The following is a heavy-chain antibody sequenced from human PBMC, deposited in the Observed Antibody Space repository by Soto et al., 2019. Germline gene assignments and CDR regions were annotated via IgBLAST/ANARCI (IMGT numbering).Heavy chain of an antibody. CDR2: MSGSGDST. D-gene: IGHD2-15*01. CDR1: GFTFSSYA. J-gene: IGHJ1*01. CDR3: AKDTGSPGYFQH. Sequence: PGGSLRLSCAVSGFTFSSYAMDWVRQAPGKGLEWISVMSGSGDSTYYADSVKGRFTISRDNSKNTLYLQMNSLRAEDTAVYYCAKDTGSPGYFQHWGQGTLATVSS. V-gene: IGHV3-23*01.